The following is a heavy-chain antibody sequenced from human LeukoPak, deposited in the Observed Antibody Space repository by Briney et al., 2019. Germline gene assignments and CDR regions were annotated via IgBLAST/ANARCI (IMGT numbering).Heavy chain of an antibody. CDR2: IYSGGST. Sequence: GGSLRLSCAASGFTVSSNYMSWVRQAPGKGLEWVSVIYSGGSTYYADSVKGRFTISRDNSKNTLYLQMNSLRTEDTAVYYCANWGNYRDTWVDDWGQGTMVTVSS. CDR1: GFTVSSNY. D-gene: IGHD3-16*02. CDR3: ANWGNYRDTWVDD. J-gene: IGHJ4*02. V-gene: IGHV3-53*01.